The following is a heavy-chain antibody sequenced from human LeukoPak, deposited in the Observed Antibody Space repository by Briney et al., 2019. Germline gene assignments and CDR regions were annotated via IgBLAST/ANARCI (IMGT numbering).Heavy chain of an antibody. J-gene: IGHJ3*02. Sequence: ASVKVSCKASGYTFTSYGISWVRQAPGQGLEWMGWISADNGNTNYAQKLQGRVTMTTDTSTSTAYMELRSLRSDDTAVYYCARDLEGDDIVVVPAAIASGAFDIWGQGTMVTVSS. D-gene: IGHD2-2*01. V-gene: IGHV1-18*01. CDR1: GYTFTSYG. CDR3: ARDLEGDDIVVVPAAIASGAFDI. CDR2: ISADNGNT.